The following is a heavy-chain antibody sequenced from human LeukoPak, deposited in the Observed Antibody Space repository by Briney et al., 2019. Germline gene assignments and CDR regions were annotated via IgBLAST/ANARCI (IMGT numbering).Heavy chain of an antibody. CDR1: GGSISSSSYY. J-gene: IGHJ4*02. D-gene: IGHD3-16*02. V-gene: IGHV4-39*02. CDR2: IYYSGTT. Sequence: PSETLSLTCTVSGGSISSSSYYWGWIRQPPGKGLEWIGSIYYSGTTYYNPSLKSRVTISVDTSKNQFSVKLSSVTAADTAVYYCARENYDYVWGSYRPTHWGQGTLVTVSS. CDR3: ARENYDYVWGSYRPTH.